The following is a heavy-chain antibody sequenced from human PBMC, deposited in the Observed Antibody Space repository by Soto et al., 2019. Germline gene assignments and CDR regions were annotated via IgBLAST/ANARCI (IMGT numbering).Heavy chain of an antibody. V-gene: IGHV4-4*02. D-gene: IGHD2-2*01. CDR2: IYHSGST. CDR3: ASVVGGYYYGMDV. Sequence: QVQLQESGPGLVKPSGTLSLTCAVSGGSISSSNWWSWVRQPPGKGLEWIGEIYHSGSTNYNPSLHSRFTISVDKSKNQFSLKLSSVTAADTAVYYCASVVGGYYYGMDVWGQGTTVTVSS. CDR1: GGSISSSNW. J-gene: IGHJ6*02.